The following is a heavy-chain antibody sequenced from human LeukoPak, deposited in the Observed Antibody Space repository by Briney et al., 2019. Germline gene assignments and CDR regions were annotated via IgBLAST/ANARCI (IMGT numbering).Heavy chain of an antibody. V-gene: IGHV5-51*01. J-gene: IGHJ4*02. CDR3: ARQEYSSSSGDY. CDR2: IYPGDSDT. D-gene: IGHD6-6*01. CDR1: GYSFTNYW. Sequence: GESLKISCKGSGYSFTNYWIGWVRQMPGKGLEWMGIIYPGDSDTRYSPSFRGQVTISADKSISTAYLQWSSLKASDSAMYYCARQEYSSSSGDYWGRGTLITVSS.